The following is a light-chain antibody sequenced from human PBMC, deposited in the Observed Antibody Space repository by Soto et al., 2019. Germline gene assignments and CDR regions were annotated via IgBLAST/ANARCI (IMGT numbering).Light chain of an antibody. CDR3: NPNTSHPSRPYV. J-gene: IGLJ1*01. CDR1: TNDVGGYNY. Sequence: QSVLTQPASVSGSPGQSITISCTGTTNDVGGYNYVSWYQQHPGKAPKLLIFEVSSRPSGVSNRFSGSKSGNTASLTISAPPGGDGADYFCNPNTSHPSRPYVFGTGPKPPVL. CDR2: EVS. V-gene: IGLV2-14*01.